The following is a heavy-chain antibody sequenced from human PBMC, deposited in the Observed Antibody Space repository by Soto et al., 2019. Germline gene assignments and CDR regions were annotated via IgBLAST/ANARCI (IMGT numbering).Heavy chain of an antibody. D-gene: IGHD2-2*01. Sequence: GGSLRLSCAASGFTFSNYAMTWVRQAPGKGLEWVSGISGSGGTTFYAGSVKGRFANSRDNSKNTLYLQMNSLRAEDTAVYYCALRYCSRTTCPPLNSYFYMDVWGKGTTVTVSS. J-gene: IGHJ6*03. CDR2: ISGSGGTT. V-gene: IGHV3-23*01. CDR1: GFTFSNYA. CDR3: ALRYCSRTTCPPLNSYFYMDV.